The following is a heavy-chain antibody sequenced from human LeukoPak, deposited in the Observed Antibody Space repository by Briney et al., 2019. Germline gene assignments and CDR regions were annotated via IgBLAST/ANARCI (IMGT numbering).Heavy chain of an antibody. D-gene: IGHD1-7*01. CDR3: ARRPTITGTTLFDF. CDR1: GFTLSSYW. J-gene: IGHJ4*02. CDR2: INSDGSST. Sequence: GGSLRLSCAASGFTLSSYWMHWVRHAPGKGLVWVSRINSDGSSTSYADSVKGRFTISRDNAKNTLYLQMNSLRAEDTAVYYCARRPTITGTTLFDFWGQGTLVTVSS. V-gene: IGHV3-74*01.